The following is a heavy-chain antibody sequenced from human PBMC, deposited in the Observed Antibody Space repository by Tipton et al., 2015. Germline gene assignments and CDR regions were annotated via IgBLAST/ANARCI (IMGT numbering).Heavy chain of an antibody. CDR2: INPNSGGT. CDR3: ARELNDDGDWFDT. CDR1: GYTFTGYY. V-gene: IGHV1-2*02. D-gene: IGHD1-1*01. Sequence: QVQLVQSGAEVKKPGASVKVSRKASGYTFTGYYMHWVRQAPGQGLEWMGWINPNSGGTDYAQKFQGRVTMTRDTSISTAYMELSRLTSDDTAVYYCARELNDDGDWFDTWGQGTLVTVSS. J-gene: IGHJ5*02.